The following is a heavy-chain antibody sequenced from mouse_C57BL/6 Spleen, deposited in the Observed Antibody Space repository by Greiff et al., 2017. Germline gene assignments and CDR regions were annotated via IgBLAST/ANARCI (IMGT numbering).Heavy chain of an antibody. CDR3: ARDWDFFDY. Sequence: VQLQQSGAELVKPGASVKISCKASGYAFSSNWMNWVKQRPGKGLEWIGQINPGDGDTNYNGNFKGKATLTADKSSSTAYMQLSSLTSEDSAVYFCARDWDFFDYWGQGITLTVSS. D-gene: IGHD4-1*01. V-gene: IGHV1-80*01. CDR1: GYAFSSNW. J-gene: IGHJ2*01. CDR2: INPGDGDT.